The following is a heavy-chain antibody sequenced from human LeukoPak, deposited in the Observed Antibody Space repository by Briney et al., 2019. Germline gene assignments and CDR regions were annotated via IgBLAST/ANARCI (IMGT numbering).Heavy chain of an antibody. V-gene: IGHV1-8*01. CDR2: MNPNSGNT. CDR1: GYTFTSYD. J-gene: IGHJ4*02. CDR3: ARSKVGATTLPIDS. D-gene: IGHD1-26*01. Sequence: GASVKVSCKASGYTFTSYDINWVRQATGQGLEWMGWMNPNSGNTGYAQTFQGRVTMTRNTSISTAYMEMNSQTSEDTAVYYCARSKVGATTLPIDSWGQGTLVIVSS.